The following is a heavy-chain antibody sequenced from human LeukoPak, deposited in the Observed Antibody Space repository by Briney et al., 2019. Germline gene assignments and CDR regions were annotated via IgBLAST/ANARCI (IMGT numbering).Heavy chain of an antibody. CDR3: ARPARSSGWYFDY. CDR1: GFTVSSNY. CDR2: VYSGDST. J-gene: IGHJ4*02. Sequence: PGGALRLSCAASGFTVSSNYMSWVRQAPGKGLQWVSVVYSGDSTFYADSVKGRFTISRDNSKNTLYLQMNNLRAEDTAMYYCARPARSSGWYFDYWGQGTLVTVSS. V-gene: IGHV3-66*04. D-gene: IGHD6-19*01.